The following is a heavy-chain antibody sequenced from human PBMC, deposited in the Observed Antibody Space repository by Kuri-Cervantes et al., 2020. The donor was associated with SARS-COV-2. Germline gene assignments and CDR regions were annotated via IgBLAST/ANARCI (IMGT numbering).Heavy chain of an antibody. CDR3: ARVSANYYDSSGYITTALSYFDY. Sequence: GESLKISCAASGFTFSSYAMHWVRQAPGKGLEWVAVISYDGSNKYYADSVKGRFTISRDNSKNTLYLQMNSLRAEDTAVYYCARVSANYYDSSGYITTALSYFDYWGQGTLVTVSS. V-gene: IGHV3-30-3*01. J-gene: IGHJ4*02. D-gene: IGHD3-22*01. CDR1: GFTFSSYA. CDR2: ISYDGSNK.